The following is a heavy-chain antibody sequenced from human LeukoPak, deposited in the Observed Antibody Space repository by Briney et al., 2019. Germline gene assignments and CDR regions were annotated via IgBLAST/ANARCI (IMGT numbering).Heavy chain of an antibody. D-gene: IGHD5-18*01. V-gene: IGHV3-9*01. J-gene: IGHJ4*02. Sequence: GGSLRLSCSMSGFDFENYGMHWFRQRPGKGLEWVSSITWNTGNLGYGDSVEGRFTVSRDNARNSVYLQMSSLRPEDTAVYYCARSGVGGHRYGPIDYWGQGTLVTVSS. CDR1: GFDFENYG. CDR3: ARSGVGGHRYGPIDY. CDR2: ITWNTGNL.